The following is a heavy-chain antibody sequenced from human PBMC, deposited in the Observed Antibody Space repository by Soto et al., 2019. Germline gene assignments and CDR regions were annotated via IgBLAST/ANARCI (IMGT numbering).Heavy chain of an antibody. Sequence: EVQLVESGGGLVQPGRSLRLSCAASGFTFDDYAMHWVRQAPGKGLEWVSGISWNSGSIGYADSVKGRFTISRDNAKNSLYLQMNSLRAEDTALYFCAKDSDYGDYYFDYCGQGTLVTVSS. CDR3: AKDSDYGDYYFDY. D-gene: IGHD4-17*01. J-gene: IGHJ4*02. CDR1: GFTFDDYA. V-gene: IGHV3-9*01. CDR2: ISWNSGSI.